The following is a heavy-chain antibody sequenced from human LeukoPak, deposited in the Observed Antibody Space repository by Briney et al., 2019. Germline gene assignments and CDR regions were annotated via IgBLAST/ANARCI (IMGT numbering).Heavy chain of an antibody. CDR1: GFTVSSNY. Sequence: GGSLRLSCAASGFTVSSNYMSWVRQAPGKGLEWVSVIYSGGSTYYADSVKGRFTISRDNAKNSLYLQMNSLRAEDTAVYYCAREKIAVAGQSAADYWGQGTLVTVSS. J-gene: IGHJ4*02. CDR3: AREKIAVAGQSAADY. D-gene: IGHD6-19*01. V-gene: IGHV3-53*01. CDR2: IYSGGST.